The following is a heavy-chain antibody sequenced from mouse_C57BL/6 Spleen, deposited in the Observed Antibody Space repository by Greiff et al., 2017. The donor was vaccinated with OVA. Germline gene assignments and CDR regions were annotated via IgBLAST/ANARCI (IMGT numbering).Heavy chain of an antibody. CDR2: INRGSGST. V-gene: IGHV1-55*01. CDR1: GYTFTSYW. CDR3: ARGGAY. J-gene: IGHJ3*01. Sequence: VQLQQPGADLVKPGASLKLSCTASGYTFTSYWITWVKQRPGQGLEWIADINRGSGSTNYNETFKSKATLTVDTSSSTAYMQLSSLTSEDSAVYYGARGGAYWGQGTLVTVSA.